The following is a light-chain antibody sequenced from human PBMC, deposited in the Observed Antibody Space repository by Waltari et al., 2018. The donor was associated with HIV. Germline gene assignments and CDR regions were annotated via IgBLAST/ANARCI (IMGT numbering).Light chain of an antibody. J-gene: IGLJ2*01. Sequence: QSALTQPASVSGSPGQSIPLSCTGTSSALGGYNYVSWYQQHPGKAPKLMIYEVSNRPSGVSNRFSGSKSDNTASLTISGLQAEDEADYYCSSYTSSSTLVFGGGTKLTVL. CDR2: EVS. V-gene: IGLV2-14*01. CDR1: SSALGGYNY. CDR3: SSYTSSSTLV.